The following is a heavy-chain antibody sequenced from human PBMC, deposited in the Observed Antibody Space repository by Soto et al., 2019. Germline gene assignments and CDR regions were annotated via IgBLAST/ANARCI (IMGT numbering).Heavy chain of an antibody. CDR3: ARRPYGDYEDNWFDP. CDR2: IYYSGST. D-gene: IGHD4-17*01. V-gene: IGHV4-39*01. Sequence: QLQLQESGPGLVKPSETLSLTCTVSGGSISSSSYYWGWIRQPPGKWLEWIGSIYYSGSTYYNPSLKSLVTLSVDTSKIQFSMKLSSVTAADTAVYYCARRPYGDYEDNWFDPWGQGTLVTVSS. J-gene: IGHJ5*02. CDR1: GGSISSSSYY.